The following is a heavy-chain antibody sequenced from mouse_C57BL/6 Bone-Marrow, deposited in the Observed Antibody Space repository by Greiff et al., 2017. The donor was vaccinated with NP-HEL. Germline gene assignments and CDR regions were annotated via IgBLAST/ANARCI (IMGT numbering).Heavy chain of an antibody. Sequence: QVQLQQSGAELVRPGASVTLSCKASGYTFTDYEMHWVKQTPVHGLEWIGAIDPETGGTAYNQKFKGKAILTADKSSSTAYMELRSLTSEDSAVYYCTRHLYYGSSYGYFDVWGTGTTVTVSS. D-gene: IGHD1-1*01. J-gene: IGHJ1*03. CDR1: GYTFTDYE. V-gene: IGHV1-15*01. CDR3: TRHLYYGSSYGYFDV. CDR2: IDPETGGT.